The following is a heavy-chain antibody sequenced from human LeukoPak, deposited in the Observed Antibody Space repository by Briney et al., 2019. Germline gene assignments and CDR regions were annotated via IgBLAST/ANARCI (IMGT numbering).Heavy chain of an antibody. J-gene: IGHJ4*02. CDR3: ARFPARKAD. Sequence: PSQTLSLTCTVSNGSISPYYWSWIRQPPGKGLEWLGDIYHSGNTNYNPSLKNRVTISVDTSKNQFSLKLTSVTTADTAVYFCARFPARKADWGQGTLVTVS. CDR1: NGSISPYY. V-gene: IGHV4-59*01. CDR2: IYHSGNT. D-gene: IGHD6-6*01.